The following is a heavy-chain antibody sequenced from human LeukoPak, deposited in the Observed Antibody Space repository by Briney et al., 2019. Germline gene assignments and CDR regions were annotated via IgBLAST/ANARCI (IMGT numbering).Heavy chain of an antibody. CDR3: AKDWNPSPNWFGP. D-gene: IGHD1-1*01. J-gene: IGHJ5*02. Sequence: GGSLRLSCAASGFIFSTYAMNWVRQAPGKGLEGISGVSNSGVSTNYADSVKRRFTISRDNSKNMLYLQMNGLRAEDTAVYYCAKDWNPSPNWFGPWGQGTLVIVSS. V-gene: IGHV3-23*01. CDR1: GFIFSTYA. CDR2: VSNSGVST.